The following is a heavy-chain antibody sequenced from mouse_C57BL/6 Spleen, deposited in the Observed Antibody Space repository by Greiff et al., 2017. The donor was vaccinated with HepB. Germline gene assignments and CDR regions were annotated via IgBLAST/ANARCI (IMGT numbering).Heavy chain of an antibody. J-gene: IGHJ4*01. CDR1: GYAFSSYW. D-gene: IGHD2-13*01. CDR2: IYPGDGDT. CDR3: ASTTVGAMDY. Sequence: QVQLKESGAELVKPGASVKISCKASGYAFSSYWMNWVKQRPGKGLEWIGQIYPGDGDTNYNGEFKGKATLTADKSSSTAYMQLSSLTSEDSAVYFCASTTVGAMDYWGQGTSVTVSS. V-gene: IGHV1-80*01.